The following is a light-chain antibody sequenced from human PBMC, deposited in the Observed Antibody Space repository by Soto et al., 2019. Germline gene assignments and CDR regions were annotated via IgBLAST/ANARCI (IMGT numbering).Light chain of an antibody. V-gene: IGKV3-20*01. CDR2: AAS. J-gene: IGKJ2*01. CDR3: HQYHSPPQT. Sequence: EIVLMQYQITLSLSPGERATLSWSAIQTMTRAYVAWYQQKPGQAPRLLIYAASYRATGISDKFSGSGSGTDFSLTISRLEPEDSAVYYCHQYHSPPQTFGQGT. CDR1: QTMTRAY.